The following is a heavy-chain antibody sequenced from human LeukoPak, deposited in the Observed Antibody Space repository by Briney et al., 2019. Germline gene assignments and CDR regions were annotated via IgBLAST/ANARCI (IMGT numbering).Heavy chain of an antibody. J-gene: IGHJ5*02. Sequence: PSETLSLTCTVSGGSISSYFWSWIRQAPGKGLEWIGYSYYTGSTNYNPSLKSRVTISVDMSKNQFSLKLSSVTAADTAVYYCARSNSGTYEAWFDPWGQGTLVTVFS. CDR2: SYYTGST. V-gene: IGHV4-59*01. D-gene: IGHD1-26*01. CDR3: ARSNSGTYEAWFDP. CDR1: GGSISSYF.